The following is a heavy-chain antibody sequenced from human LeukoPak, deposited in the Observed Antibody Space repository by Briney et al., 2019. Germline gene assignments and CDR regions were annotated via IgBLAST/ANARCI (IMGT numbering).Heavy chain of an antibody. Sequence: PSETLSLTCAVYGGSFSGYYWSWIRQPPGKGLEWIGEINHSGSTNYNPSLKSRVTISVDTSKNQFSLKLSSVTAADTAVYYCARLQRIVDYWGQGTLVTVSS. D-gene: IGHD1-1*01. CDR2: INHSGST. CDR1: GGSFSGYY. J-gene: IGHJ4*02. V-gene: IGHV4-34*01. CDR3: ARLQRIVDY.